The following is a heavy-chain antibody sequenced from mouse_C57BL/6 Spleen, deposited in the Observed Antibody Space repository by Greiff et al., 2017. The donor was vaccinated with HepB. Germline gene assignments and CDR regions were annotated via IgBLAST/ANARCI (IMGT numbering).Heavy chain of an antibody. D-gene: IGHD1-1*01. CDR1: GYAFSSSW. Sequence: VQLQESGPELVKPGASVKISCKASGYAFSSSWMNWVKQRPGKGLEWIGRIYPGDGDTNYNGKFKGKATLTADKSSSTAYMQLSSLTSEDSAVYFCARTFITTVGPFAYWGQGTLVTVSA. CDR3: ARTFITTVGPFAY. J-gene: IGHJ3*01. V-gene: IGHV1-82*01. CDR2: IYPGDGDT.